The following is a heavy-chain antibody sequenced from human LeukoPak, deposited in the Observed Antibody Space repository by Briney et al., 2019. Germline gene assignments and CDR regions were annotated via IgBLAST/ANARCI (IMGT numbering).Heavy chain of an antibody. D-gene: IGHD6-13*01. CDR2: ISYDGSSK. V-gene: IGHV3-30*04. CDR3: RIAAVGSDY. Sequence: GGSLRLSCAASGFTFNKYAMHWVRQGPGKGLEWLAVISYDGSSKYYADSVKGRFTISRDNAKNTLYLQMNSLRAEDTAVYYCRIAAVGSDYWGQGTLVTVSS. CDR1: GFTFNKYA. J-gene: IGHJ4*02.